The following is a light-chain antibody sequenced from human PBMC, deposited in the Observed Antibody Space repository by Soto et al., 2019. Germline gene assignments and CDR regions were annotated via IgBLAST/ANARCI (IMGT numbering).Light chain of an antibody. CDR3: QQLNSYPPP. Sequence: IQLTQSPSSLSASVGDRVTITCRASQGISSYLAWYQQKPGKAPKFLIYAASTLQRGVPSRFSGSGSGTDFTLTISSLQPEDFDTYFCQQLNSYPPPFGQGTELEIK. CDR2: AAS. J-gene: IGKJ2*01. CDR1: QGISSY. V-gene: IGKV1-9*01.